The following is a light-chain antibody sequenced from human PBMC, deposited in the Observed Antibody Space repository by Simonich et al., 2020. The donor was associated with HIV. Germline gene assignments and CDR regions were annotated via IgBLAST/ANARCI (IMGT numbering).Light chain of an antibody. CDR2: GAS. CDR3: HQYGTSST. Sequence: EIVLTQSPGTLSLSPGERATPSCRASQSVTSTLLAWYHQKPGQAPRLLIDGASIRATVIPDRCSGSGYGTDFTLTISRLEPEDFAVYYCHQYGTSSTFGGGTKVEIK. J-gene: IGKJ4*01. CDR1: QSVTSTL. V-gene: IGKV3-20*01.